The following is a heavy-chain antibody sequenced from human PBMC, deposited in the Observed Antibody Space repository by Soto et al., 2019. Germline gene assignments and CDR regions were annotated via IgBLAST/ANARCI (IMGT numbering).Heavy chain of an antibody. J-gene: IGHJ3*01. D-gene: IGHD2-2*02. V-gene: IGHV1-18*01. CDR2: INPFKGDT. CDR1: GYTFSTNG. CDR3: ARVKVPAAILGAFDL. Sequence: QVQLVQSGAEMKKPGASVKVSCKASGYTFSTNGITWVRQAPGQGLDWMGWINPFKGDTNSAARFQDRVTMTTDTSTRTAYMELRSLRSDDTAVYYCARVKVPAAILGAFDLWGHGTLVTVSS.